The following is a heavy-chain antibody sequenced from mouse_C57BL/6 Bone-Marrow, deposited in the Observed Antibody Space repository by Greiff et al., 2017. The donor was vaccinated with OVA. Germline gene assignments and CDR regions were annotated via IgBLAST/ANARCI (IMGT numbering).Heavy chain of an antibody. CDR1: GYTFTSYW. CDR3: TRCDYDEGFYAMDY. J-gene: IGHJ4*01. Sequence: ESGTVLARPGASVKMSCKTSGYTFTSYWMHWVKQRPGQGLEWIGAIYPGNSDTSYNQKFKGKAKLTAVTSASTAYMELSSLTNEDSAVYYCTRCDYDEGFYAMDYWGQGTSVTVSS. D-gene: IGHD2-4*01. V-gene: IGHV1-5*01. CDR2: IYPGNSDT.